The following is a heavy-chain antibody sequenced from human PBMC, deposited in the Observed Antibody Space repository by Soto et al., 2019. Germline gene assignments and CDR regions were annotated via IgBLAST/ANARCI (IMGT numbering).Heavy chain of an antibody. J-gene: IGHJ6*03. CDR3: ARRHGNYYYMDV. CDR1: GGSISSYY. V-gene: IGHV4-59*01. Sequence: SETLSLTCTVSGGSISSYYWSWIRQPPGKGLEWIGYIYYSGSTNYNPSLKSRVTLSVDTSKNQFSLKLSSVTAADTAVYYCARRHGNYYYMDVWGKGTTVTSP. CDR2: IYYSGST.